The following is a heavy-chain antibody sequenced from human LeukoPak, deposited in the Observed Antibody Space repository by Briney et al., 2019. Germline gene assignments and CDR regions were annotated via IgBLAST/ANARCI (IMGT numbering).Heavy chain of an antibody. J-gene: IGHJ4*02. V-gene: IGHV3-23*01. Sequence: PGGTLRLSCAASGFTFSNYGMNWVRQAPGKGLEWVSSISGSGGSTYYADSVKGRFTISRDNSQNTFYLQMTSLRAEDTAVYYCAKDQEGGAGTGRFDYWGQGTLVTVSS. CDR2: ISGSGGST. CDR1: GFTFSNYG. CDR3: AKDQEGGAGTGRFDY. D-gene: IGHD6-13*01.